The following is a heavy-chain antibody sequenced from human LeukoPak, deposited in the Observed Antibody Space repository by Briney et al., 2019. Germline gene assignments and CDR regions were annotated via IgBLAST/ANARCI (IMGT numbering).Heavy chain of an antibody. D-gene: IGHD3-10*01. J-gene: IGHJ4*02. V-gene: IGHV1-69*01. CDR3: ASYYSGSGSYNYFDY. Sequence: XXIIPIFSTANYAQKFQGRVTITADESTSTSYMELSSLRSEHTAVYYCASYYSGSGSYNYFDYWGQGTLVTVSS. CDR2: IIPIFSTA.